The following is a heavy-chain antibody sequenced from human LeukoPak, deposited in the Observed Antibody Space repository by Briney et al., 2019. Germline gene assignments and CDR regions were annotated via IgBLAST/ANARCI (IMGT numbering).Heavy chain of an antibody. V-gene: IGHV4-59*05. CDR3: ARQSSDYLWGSYRSTPNWFDP. D-gene: IGHD3-16*02. J-gene: IGHJ5*02. CDR2: IYYSGST. Sequence: SETLSLTCTVSGGSISSYYWSWIRQPPGKGLEWIGSIYYSGSTYYNPSLKSRVTISVDTSKKHLSLKLSSVTAADTAVYYCARQSSDYLWGSYRSTPNWFDPWGQGTLVTVSS. CDR1: GGSISSYY.